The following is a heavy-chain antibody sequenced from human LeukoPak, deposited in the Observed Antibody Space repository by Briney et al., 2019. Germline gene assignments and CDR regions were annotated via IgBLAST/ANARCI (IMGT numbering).Heavy chain of an antibody. CDR2: IHHTDGT. V-gene: IGHV4-39*07. CDR1: GASVSSQNYY. Sequence: SETLSLTCTVSGASVSSQNYYWGWVRQPPGKGLEWIVSIHHTDGTYHNPSLKSRVTISVDTSKNQFSLNLISVTAADTAVYYCVETPNYYYDSSGYLRWGQGTLVTVSS. D-gene: IGHD3-22*01. J-gene: IGHJ1*01. CDR3: VETPNYYYDSSGYLR.